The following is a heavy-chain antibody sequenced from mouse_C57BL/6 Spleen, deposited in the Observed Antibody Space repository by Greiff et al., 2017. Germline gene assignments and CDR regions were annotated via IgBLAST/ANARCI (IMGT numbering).Heavy chain of an antibody. CDR1: GYAFSRSW. Sequence: VKLMDSGPELVKPGASVKISCKASGYAFSRSWMNWVKQGPGKGLEWIGRIYPGDGDTNYNGTFKGKATLTADKSSSTAYMQLSRLTSEDSAVYFGAREGGDGYDEDAMDYWGQGTTLTVAS. D-gene: IGHD2-2*01. CDR3: AREGGDGYDEDAMDY. J-gene: IGHJ4*01. V-gene: IGHV1-82*01. CDR2: IYPGDGDT.